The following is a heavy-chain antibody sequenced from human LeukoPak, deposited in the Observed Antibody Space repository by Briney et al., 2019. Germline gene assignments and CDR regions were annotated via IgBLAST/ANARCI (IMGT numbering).Heavy chain of an antibody. J-gene: IGHJ4*02. CDR3: VKESDEYSSSSSDY. V-gene: IGHV3-23*01. CDR1: GVTLSSYA. CDR2: ISSSGSGGNT. D-gene: IGHD6-6*01. Sequence: GGSLRLSCAASGVTLSSYAMSWARQAPGKGLEWVSGISSSGSGGNTYYADSVKGRFTISRDSSKNTLFLHMNSLRAEDTAVYYCVKESDEYSSSSSDYWGQGTLVTVSS.